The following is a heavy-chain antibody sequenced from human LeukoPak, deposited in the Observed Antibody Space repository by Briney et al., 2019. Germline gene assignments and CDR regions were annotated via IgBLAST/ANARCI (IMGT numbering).Heavy chain of an antibody. Sequence: GGSLRLSCAASGFTFSNYEMNWVRQAPGKGLEWVSYISTSGANIYYAASVKGRFTISRDNSKNTLYLQMNSLRAEDTAVYYCARDYCGGDCYVDYWGQGTLVTVSS. D-gene: IGHD2-21*02. CDR2: ISTSGANI. V-gene: IGHV3-48*03. CDR3: ARDYCGGDCYVDY. CDR1: GFTFSNYE. J-gene: IGHJ4*02.